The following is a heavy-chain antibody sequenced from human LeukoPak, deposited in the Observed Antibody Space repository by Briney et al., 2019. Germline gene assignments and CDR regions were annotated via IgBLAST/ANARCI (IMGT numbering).Heavy chain of an antibody. V-gene: IGHV1-2*06. D-gene: IGHD3-16*02. Sequence: GASVKVSCKTSGYTFTGYYIHWVRQAPGQGLEWMGRINPNSGGTNYAQKFQGRVTMTRDTPISTVYMELSRLRSDDTAVYYCAREAGTFGGVIVKRVWFDPWGRGTLVTVSS. J-gene: IGHJ5*02. CDR2: INPNSGGT. CDR1: GYTFTGYY. CDR3: AREAGTFGGVIVKRVWFDP.